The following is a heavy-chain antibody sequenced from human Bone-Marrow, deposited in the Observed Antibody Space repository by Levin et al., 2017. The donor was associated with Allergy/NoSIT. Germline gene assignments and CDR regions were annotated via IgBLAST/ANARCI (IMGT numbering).Heavy chain of an antibody. CDR2: IDWDDDK. Sequence: ESGPTLVKPTQTLTLTCTFSGFSLNTSGMCVSWIRQPPGKALEWLALIDWDDDKYYSTSLKSRLTISKDSSKTQVVLTMTNMDPVDTATYYCAWASMYSTGYRAFDIWGQGTVVTVSS. CDR1: GFSLNTSGMC. V-gene: IGHV2-70*01. J-gene: IGHJ3*02. D-gene: IGHD6-19*01. CDR3: AWASMYSTGYRAFDI.